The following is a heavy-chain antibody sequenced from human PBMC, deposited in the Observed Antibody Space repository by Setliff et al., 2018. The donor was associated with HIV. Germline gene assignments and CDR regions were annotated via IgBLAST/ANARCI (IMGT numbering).Heavy chain of an antibody. Sequence: PSETLSLTCTVSGGSISSGSYYWSWIRQPAGKGLEWIGRIFSSGSTSYNPSLKSRVTMSVDTSKNQFSLKLSSVTAADTAVYYCARVSSSWYQLGYYFDYWGQGTLVTVSS. D-gene: IGHD6-13*01. CDR2: IFSSGST. J-gene: IGHJ4*02. V-gene: IGHV4-61*02. CDR1: GGSISSGSYY. CDR3: ARVSSSWYQLGYYFDY.